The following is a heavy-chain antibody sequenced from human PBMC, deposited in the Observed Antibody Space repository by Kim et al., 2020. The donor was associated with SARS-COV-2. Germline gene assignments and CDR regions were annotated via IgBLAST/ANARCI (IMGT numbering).Heavy chain of an antibody. V-gene: IGHV4-31*03. CDR1: GGSISSGGYY. J-gene: IGHJ4*02. D-gene: IGHD3-3*01. CDR2: IYYSGST. Sequence: SETLSLTCTVSGGSISSGGYYWSWIRQHPGKGLEWIGYIYYSGSTYYNPSLKSRVTISVDTSKNQFSLKLSSVTAADTAVYYCARGPEWSTDYWGQGTLVTVSS. CDR3: ARGPEWSTDY.